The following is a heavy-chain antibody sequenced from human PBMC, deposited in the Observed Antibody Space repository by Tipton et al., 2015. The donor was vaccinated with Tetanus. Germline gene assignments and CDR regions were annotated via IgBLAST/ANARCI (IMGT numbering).Heavy chain of an antibody. CDR3: ARDRGVTSPFGSYYYGMDV. D-gene: IGHD2-21*02. V-gene: IGHV4-59*01. J-gene: IGHJ6*02. CDR2: IFYSGNT. Sequence: GLVKPSETLSLTCTVSGGSISTYYWSWIRQPPGKGLEWIGYIFYSGNTNYNPSLKSRVTISVDTSKNQFSLKLSSVTAADTAVYYCARDRGVTSPFGSYYYGMDVWGQGTTVTVSS. CDR1: GGSISTYY.